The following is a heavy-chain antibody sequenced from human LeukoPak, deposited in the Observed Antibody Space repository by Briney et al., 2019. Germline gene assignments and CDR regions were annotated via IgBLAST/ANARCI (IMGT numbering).Heavy chain of an antibody. CDR2: IYSGGTT. D-gene: IGHD2-2*01. V-gene: IGHV3-66*01. Sequence: PGGSLRLSCVVSGFTVTSNYMSWVRQAPGKGLEWVSVIYSGGTTNYADSVKGRFTVYRDNSKNTLYLQMGSLRAEDTAVYYCAKNKGVPGPRPNYFDYWGQGTLVTVSS. J-gene: IGHJ4*02. CDR1: GFTVTSNY. CDR3: AKNKGVPGPRPNYFDY.